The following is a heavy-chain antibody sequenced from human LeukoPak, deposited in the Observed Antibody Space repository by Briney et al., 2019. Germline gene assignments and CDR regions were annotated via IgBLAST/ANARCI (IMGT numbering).Heavy chain of an antibody. CDR2: IYPGDSDA. D-gene: IGHD1-26*01. J-gene: IGHJ3*02. Sequence: GESLKISCKGSGYSFTNYWIGWVRQMPGKGLKWMGIIYPGDSDARYSPSFQGQVTISADKSISTAYLQWSSLKASDTAMYYCARLVIVGATGGAFDIWGQGTMVTVSS. CDR1: GYSFTNYW. CDR3: ARLVIVGATGGAFDI. V-gene: IGHV5-51*01.